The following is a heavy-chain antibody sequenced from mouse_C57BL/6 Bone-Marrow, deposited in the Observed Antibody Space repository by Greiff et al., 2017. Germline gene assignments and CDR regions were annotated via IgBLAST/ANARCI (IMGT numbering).Heavy chain of an antibody. J-gene: IGHJ1*03. V-gene: IGHV4-1*01. D-gene: IGHD3-3*01. CDR3: ARPGTPWYFDV. CDR1: GVDFSRYW. Sequence: EAGGVDFSRYWMSWVRRAPGKGLEWIGEINPDSSTINYAPSLKDKFIISRDNAKNTLYLQMSKVRSEDTALYYCARPGTPWYFDVWGTGTTVTVSS. CDR2: INPDSSTI.